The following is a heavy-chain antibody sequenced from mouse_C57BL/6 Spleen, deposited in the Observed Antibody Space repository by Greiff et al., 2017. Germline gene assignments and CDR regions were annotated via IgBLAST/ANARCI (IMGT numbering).Heavy chain of an antibody. V-gene: IGHV1-39*01. J-gene: IGHJ3*01. CDR2: INPNYGTT. CDR3: AKDITTVVPFAY. Sequence: VHVKQSGPELVKPGASVKISCKASGYSFTDYNMNWVKQSNGKSLEWIGVINPNYGTTSYNQKFKGKATLTVDQSSSTAYMQLNSLTSEDSAVYYCAKDITTVVPFAYWGQGTLVTVSA. D-gene: IGHD1-1*01. CDR1: GYSFTDYN.